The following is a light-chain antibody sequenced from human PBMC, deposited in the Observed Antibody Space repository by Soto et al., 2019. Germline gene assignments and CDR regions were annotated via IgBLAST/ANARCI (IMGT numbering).Light chain of an antibody. CDR1: QSINRH. Sequence: EIVLTQSPATLSLSPGERATLSCRASQSINRHLAWYRQKPGQAPRLLIYDASLRATGVPDRFSGSGSGTDFTLTITRLEPDDSAVYYCQQHGISHITFGQGTRLEIK. J-gene: IGKJ5*01. CDR3: QQHGISHIT. CDR2: DAS. V-gene: IGKV3-11*01.